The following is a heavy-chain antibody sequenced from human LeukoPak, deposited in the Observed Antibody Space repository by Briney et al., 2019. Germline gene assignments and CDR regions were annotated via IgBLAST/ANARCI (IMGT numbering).Heavy chain of an antibody. J-gene: IGHJ4*02. CDR2: IYYSGST. V-gene: IGHV4-30-4*08. CDR1: GGSISSGDNY. Sequence: SETLSVTCTVSGGSISSGDNYWSWIRQPPGKGLEWIGYIYYSGSTYYNPSLKSRVTISVDTSKNQFSLKLSSVTAADTAVYYCASNVLRFLEWLSGPDYWGQGTLVTLSS. CDR3: ASNVLRFLEWLSGPDY. D-gene: IGHD3-3*01.